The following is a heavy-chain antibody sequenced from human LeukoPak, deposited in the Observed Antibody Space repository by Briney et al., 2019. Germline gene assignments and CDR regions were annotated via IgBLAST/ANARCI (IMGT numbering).Heavy chain of an antibody. CDR2: ISGSGGST. CDR1: GFTFSSYA. Sequence: PGGSLRLSCAASGFTFSSYAMSWVRQAPGKGLEWVSAISGSGGSTYYADSVKGRLTISRDNSKNTLYLQMNSLRAENTAVYYCARGSVPWYLDYWGQGTLVTVSS. J-gene: IGHJ4*02. V-gene: IGHV3-23*01. CDR3: ARGSVPWYLDY.